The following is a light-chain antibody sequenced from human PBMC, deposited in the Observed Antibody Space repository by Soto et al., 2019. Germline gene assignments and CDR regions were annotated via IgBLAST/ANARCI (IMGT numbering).Light chain of an antibody. CDR1: QSVSSN. J-gene: IGKJ1*01. CDR3: QQSYSTPRT. Sequence: ITQSPATVSVSTGERATLSCRASQSVSSNLAWYQQKPGQAPRLLIYGASTRATGIPAKFSGGGSGTEFTLTISSLQSEDFATYYCQQSYSTPRTFGQGTKVAIK. CDR2: GAS. V-gene: IGKV3-15*01.